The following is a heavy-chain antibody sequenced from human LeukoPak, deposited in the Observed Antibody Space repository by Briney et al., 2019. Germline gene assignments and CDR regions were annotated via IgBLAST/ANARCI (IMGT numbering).Heavy chain of an antibody. CDR2: NKYCERRT. D-gene: IGHD3-10*01. J-gene: IGHJ4*02. CDR3: ARVTYYFASGSLAIYYFDY. CDR1: GFTFNNLL. V-gene: IGHV3-74*01. Sequence: GSLRLSFAASGFTFNNLLIHWGRQAPGTGLGLDSLNKYCERRTTYADSVKGRFTICRDNAKNTLYLQMNSLRAEDTAVYYCARVTYYFASGSLAIYYFDYWGQGTLVTVSS.